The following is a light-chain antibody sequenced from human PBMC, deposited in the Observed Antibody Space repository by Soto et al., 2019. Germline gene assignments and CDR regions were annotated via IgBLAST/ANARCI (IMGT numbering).Light chain of an antibody. CDR2: GTS. Sequence: EIVLTQSPDTLSLSPGETAALSCRASQSFTNSFLAWYQQRTGQPSRLLVYGTSNRAVGIPDRLSGSGSGTDFTLTISGLEPEDFAVYYCQQYGDSPTFGPGTKVDVK. V-gene: IGKV3-20*01. J-gene: IGKJ3*01. CDR3: QQYGDSPT. CDR1: QSFTNSF.